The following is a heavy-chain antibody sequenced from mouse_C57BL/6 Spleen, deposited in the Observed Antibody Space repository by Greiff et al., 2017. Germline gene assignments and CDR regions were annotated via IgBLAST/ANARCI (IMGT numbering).Heavy chain of an antibody. J-gene: IGHJ2*01. D-gene: IGHD1-1*01. CDR3: ASGSSLDY. V-gene: IGHV1-82*01. Sequence: VQLQQSGPELVKPGASVKISCKASGYAFSSSWMNWVKQRPGKGLEWIGRIYPGDGDTNYNGKFKGKATLTADKSSSTAYMQLSSLTSEDSAVYFCASGSSLDYWGQGTTLTVSS. CDR1: GYAFSSSW. CDR2: IYPGDGDT.